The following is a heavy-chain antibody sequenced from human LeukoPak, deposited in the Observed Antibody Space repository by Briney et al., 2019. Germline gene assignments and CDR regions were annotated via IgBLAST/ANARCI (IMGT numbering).Heavy chain of an antibody. CDR2: IYYSGST. V-gene: IGHV4-59*12. J-gene: IGHJ5*02. Sequence: SETLSLTCTVSGGSISSYYWSWIRQPPGKGLEWIGYIYYSGSTNYNPSLKSRVTISVDTSKNQFSLKLSSVTAADTAVYYCARDQRTYYDSSGSLGFDPWGQGTLVTVSS. CDR1: GGSISSYY. CDR3: ARDQRTYYDSSGSLGFDP. D-gene: IGHD3-22*01.